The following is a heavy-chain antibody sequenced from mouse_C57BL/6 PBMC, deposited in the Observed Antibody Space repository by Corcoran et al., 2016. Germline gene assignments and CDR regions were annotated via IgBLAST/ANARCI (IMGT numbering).Heavy chain of an antibody. J-gene: IGHJ4*01. Sequence: ELQLQQSGLKLVKTTDSLKISCKASGFTFTDYYMNWVKQSHGKSLEWIGDINPNNGGTSYNQKFKGKATLTVDKSSSTAYMELRSLTSEDSAVYYCARDRLVLDYWGQGTSVTVSS. CDR1: GFTFTDYY. V-gene: IGHV1-26*01. CDR2: INPNNGGT. CDR3: ARDRLVLDY. D-gene: IGHD2-10*02.